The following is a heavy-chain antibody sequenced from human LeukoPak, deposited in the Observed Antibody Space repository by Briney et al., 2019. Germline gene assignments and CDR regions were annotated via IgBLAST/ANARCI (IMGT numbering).Heavy chain of an antibody. D-gene: IGHD3/OR15-3a*01. CDR1: GGSISSSSYY. CDR3: ARLFGLDTAYSGYFQH. Sequence: SETLSPTCTVSGGSISSSSYYWGWIRQPPGKGLDWIGSIYYSGSTYYNLSLKSRVTISVDTSKNQFSLKLTSVTAADTAVYYCARLFGLDTAYSGYFQHWGQGTLVTVSS. CDR2: IYYSGST. J-gene: IGHJ1*01. V-gene: IGHV4-39*01.